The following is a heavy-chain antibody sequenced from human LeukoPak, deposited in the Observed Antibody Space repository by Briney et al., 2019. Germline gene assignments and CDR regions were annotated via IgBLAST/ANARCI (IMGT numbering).Heavy chain of an antibody. CDR3: AKEHGGSSWYEDAFDI. CDR1: GFTFSSYG. V-gene: IGHV3-21*04. Sequence: PGGSLRLSCAASGFTFSSYGMSWVRQAPGKGLEWVSSISSSSSYIYYADSVKGRFTISRDNAKNSLYLQMNSLRAEDTAVYYCAKEHGGSSWYEDAFDIWGQGTMVTVSS. CDR2: ISSSSSYI. D-gene: IGHD6-13*01. J-gene: IGHJ3*02.